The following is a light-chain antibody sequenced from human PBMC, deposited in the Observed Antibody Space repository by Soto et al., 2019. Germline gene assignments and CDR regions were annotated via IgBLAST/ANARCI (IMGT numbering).Light chain of an antibody. V-gene: IGLV3-21*02. CDR1: DIGSKN. CDR3: QVWYSSNDHNYV. J-gene: IGLJ1*01. Sequence: SYELTQPPSVSVAPGQTARITCGGSDIGSKNVHWYQQKPGQAPVLVVYDDSDRPSGIPERFSGSNSGNTATLTISRAEAGDEADYYCQVWYSSNDHNYVFGTGTKLTVL. CDR2: DDS.